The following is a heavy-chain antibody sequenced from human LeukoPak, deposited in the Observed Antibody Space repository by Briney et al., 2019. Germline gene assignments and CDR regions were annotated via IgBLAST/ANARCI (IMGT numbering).Heavy chain of an antibody. D-gene: IGHD2-15*01. V-gene: IGHV1-18*01. J-gene: IGHJ4*02. CDR2: ISAYKGNT. CDR3: ARAGGGNYDY. Sequence: XWMGWISAYKGNTNYAQKLQGRVTMTTDTSTSTAYMELRSLRSDDTAVYYCARAGGGNYDYWGQGTLVTVSS.